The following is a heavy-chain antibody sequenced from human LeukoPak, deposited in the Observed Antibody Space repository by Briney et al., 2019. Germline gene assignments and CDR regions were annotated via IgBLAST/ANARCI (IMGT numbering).Heavy chain of an antibody. J-gene: IGHJ3*01. CDR3: ARYNWNGGRAFDV. V-gene: IGHV6-1*01. CDR2: TYYRSKWNN. D-gene: IGHD1-1*01. CDR1: GDSVSTSSVA. Sequence: SQTLSLTCAISGDSVSTSSVAWNWISESPSRSLAWLGRTYYRSKWNNDYAVSVKSRISINPDTSKNQFSLQLNSVTPEDTAVYYCARYNWNGGRAFDVWGQGTMVTVSS.